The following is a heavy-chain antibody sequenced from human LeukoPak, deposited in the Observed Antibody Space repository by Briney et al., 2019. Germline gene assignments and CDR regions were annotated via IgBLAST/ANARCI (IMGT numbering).Heavy chain of an antibody. CDR1: GGTFSSYA. V-gene: IGHV1-69*13. Sequence: ASVKVSCKASGGTFSSYAISWVRQAPGQGLEWMGGIIPIFGTANYAQKFQGRVTITADESTSTANMELSSLRSEDTAVYYCARGQTYYYDSSGYYPFDYWGQGTLVTVSS. J-gene: IGHJ4*02. D-gene: IGHD3-22*01. CDR3: ARGQTYYYDSSGYYPFDY. CDR2: IIPIFGTA.